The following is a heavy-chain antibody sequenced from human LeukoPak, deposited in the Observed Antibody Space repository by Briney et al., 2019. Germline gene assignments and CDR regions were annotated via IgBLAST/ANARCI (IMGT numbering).Heavy chain of an antibody. V-gene: IGHV1-2*02. CDR3: AGRAIVVVPAATYYYYGMDV. J-gene: IGHJ6*02. D-gene: IGHD2-2*01. Sequence: ASVKVSCKASGYTFTGYYMHWVRQAPGQGLEWMGWINPNSGGTNYAQKFQGRVTMTRDTSISTAYMELSRLRSDDTAVYYCAGRAIVVVPAATYYYYGMDVRGQGTTVTVSS. CDR2: INPNSGGT. CDR1: GYTFTGYY.